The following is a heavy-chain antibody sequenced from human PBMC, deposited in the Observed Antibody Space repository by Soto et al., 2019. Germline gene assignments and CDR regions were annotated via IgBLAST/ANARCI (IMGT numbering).Heavy chain of an antibody. CDR3: AREGVTNYTAYYFDL. J-gene: IGHJ4*01. V-gene: IGHV3-21*01. Sequence: EVQLVESGGGLVKPGGSLRLSCAASGFAFYYYNMNWVRQAPGRGLEWGSSISGSGIDIHFTDSGKCRFTIPRDNAKTSLYLQMDSLRPEDTAIYYCAREGVTNYTAYYFDLWGHGALVTVSS. CDR2: ISGSGIDI. D-gene: IGHD4-17*01. CDR1: GFAFYYYN.